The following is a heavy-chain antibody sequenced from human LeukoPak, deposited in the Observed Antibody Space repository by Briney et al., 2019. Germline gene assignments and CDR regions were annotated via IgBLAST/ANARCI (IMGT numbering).Heavy chain of an antibody. CDR3: AREGGFYRPLDY. CDR1: GGSVISTNW. J-gene: IGHJ4*02. V-gene: IGHV4-4*02. Sequence: SETLSLTCGASGGSVISTNWWTWVRQPPGKGLEWIGEVHLDGRTNYNPSLGSRLTMSVDLSENQVSLKLTSVTAADTAVYYCAREGGFYRPLDYSGQGTLVTVSS. CDR2: VHLDGRT. D-gene: IGHD3-3*01.